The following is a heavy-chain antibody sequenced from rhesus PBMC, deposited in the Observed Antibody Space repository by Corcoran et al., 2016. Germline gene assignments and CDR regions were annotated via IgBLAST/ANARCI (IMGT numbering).Heavy chain of an antibody. V-gene: IGHV2-174*01. CDR2: IYWDDDK. CDR1: GFSISTSGMG. J-gene: IGHJ4*01. Sequence: QVTLKESGPALVKPTQTLTLTCTFSGFSISTSGMGVGWIRQPPGKALEWLALIYWDDDKYYSTTLKSRPTISKDTSKNQVVLTMTNRDPVDTATYYCARKSRGDSGYSNYFDYWGQGVLVTVSS. CDR3: ARKSRGDSGYSNYFDY. D-gene: IGHD3-28*01.